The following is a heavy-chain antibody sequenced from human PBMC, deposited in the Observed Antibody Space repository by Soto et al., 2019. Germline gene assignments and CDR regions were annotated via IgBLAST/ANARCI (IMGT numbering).Heavy chain of an antibody. Sequence: ASVKVSCKASGYTFTSYAMHWVRQAPGQRLEWMGWINAGNGNTKYSQKFQGRVTITRDTSASTAYMELSSLRSEDTAVYYCARQRDGYYYYYYYMDVWGKGTTVTVSS. D-gene: IGHD5-12*01. CDR1: GYTFTSYA. CDR2: INAGNGNT. CDR3: ARQRDGYYYYYYYMDV. J-gene: IGHJ6*03. V-gene: IGHV1-3*01.